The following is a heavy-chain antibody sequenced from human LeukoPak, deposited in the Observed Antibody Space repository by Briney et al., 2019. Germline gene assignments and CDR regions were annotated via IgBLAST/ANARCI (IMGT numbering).Heavy chain of an antibody. V-gene: IGHV3-21*01. CDR1: GFTFSSYS. CDR2: ISSSSRYI. J-gene: IGHJ4*02. CDR3: ARGMTTVTTGVGY. Sequence: GGSLRLSCAASGFTFSSYSMNWVRQAPGKGLEWVSSISSSSRYIYYADSVKGRFTISRDNAKNSLYLQMNSLRAEDTAVYYCARGMTTVTTGVGYWGQGTLVTVSS. D-gene: IGHD4-17*01.